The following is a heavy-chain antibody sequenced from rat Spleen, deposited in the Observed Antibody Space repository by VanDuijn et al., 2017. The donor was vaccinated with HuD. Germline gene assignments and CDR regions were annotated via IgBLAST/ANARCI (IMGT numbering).Heavy chain of an antibody. V-gene: IGHV5-7*01. CDR1: GFTFSDYN. J-gene: IGHJ2*01. D-gene: IGHD1-2*01. Sequence: EVQLVESGGGLVQPGRSLTLSCVVSGFTFSDYNMAWVRQAPTKGLEWVSTISYDGSSPFYRDSVRGRFTISRDNAKSTLYLQMDSLRSEDTATYYCARHGSIAAISTWYFDYWGQGVMVTVSS. CDR2: ISYDGSSP. CDR3: ARHGSIAAISTWYFDY.